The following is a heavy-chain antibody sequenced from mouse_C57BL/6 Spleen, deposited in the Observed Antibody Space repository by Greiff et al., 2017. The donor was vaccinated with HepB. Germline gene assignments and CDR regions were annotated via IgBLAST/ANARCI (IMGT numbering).Heavy chain of an antibody. V-gene: IGHV1-64*01. CDR1: GYTFTSYW. Sequence: QVQLQQSGAELVKPGASVKLSCKASGYTFTSYWMHWVKQRPGQGLEWIGMIHPNSGSTNYNEKFKSKATLTVDKSSSTAYMQLSSLTSEDSAVYYCATNYYGSSYLRYFDVWGTGTTVTVSS. D-gene: IGHD1-1*01. CDR3: ATNYYGSSYLRYFDV. CDR2: IHPNSGST. J-gene: IGHJ1*03.